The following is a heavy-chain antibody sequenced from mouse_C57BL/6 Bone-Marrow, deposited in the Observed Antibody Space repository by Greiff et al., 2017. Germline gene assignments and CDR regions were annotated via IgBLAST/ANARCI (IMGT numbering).Heavy chain of an antibody. Sequence: QVQLQQPGAELVKPGASVKMSCTASGYTFTSYWITWVKQRPGQGLEWIGDIYPGSGSTNYTEKFKSKATLTVDTSSSTAYMQLSSLTSEDSAVYYCARRPGTEAMDYWGQGTAVTVSS. V-gene: IGHV1-55*01. CDR2: IYPGSGST. J-gene: IGHJ4*01. CDR1: GYTFTSYW. D-gene: IGHD4-1*01. CDR3: ARRPGTEAMDY.